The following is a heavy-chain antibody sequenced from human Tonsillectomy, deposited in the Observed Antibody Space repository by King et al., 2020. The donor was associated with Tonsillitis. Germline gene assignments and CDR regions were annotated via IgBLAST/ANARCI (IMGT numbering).Heavy chain of an antibody. CDR3: AKAEGIAVAGSYYYGMDV. V-gene: IGHV3-23*04. CDR1: GFTFSSYA. Sequence: QLVQSGGGLVQPGGSLRLSCAASGFTFSSYAMSWVRQAPGKGLEWVSAISGSGGSTYYADSVKGRFTISRDNSKNTLYLQMNSLRAEDTAVYYCAKAEGIAVAGSYYYGMDVWGQGTTVTVSS. CDR2: ISGSGGST. J-gene: IGHJ6*02. D-gene: IGHD6-19*01.